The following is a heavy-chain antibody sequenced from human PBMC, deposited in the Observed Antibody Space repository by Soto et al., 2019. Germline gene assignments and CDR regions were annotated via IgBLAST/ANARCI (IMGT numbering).Heavy chain of an antibody. Sequence: QVQLQESGPGLVKPSQTLFLTCTVSGGSISSGIYYWTWIRQHPGKGLEWIGYIYDSGTTYYNPYLKSRLTVSLDASTNQFSLKLSSVTAADAAVYYCATRNPGHDAFDIWGQGTMVTVSS. D-gene: IGHD1-1*01. V-gene: IGHV4-31*03. CDR3: ATRNPGHDAFDI. CDR1: GGSISSGIYY. J-gene: IGHJ3*02. CDR2: IYDSGTT.